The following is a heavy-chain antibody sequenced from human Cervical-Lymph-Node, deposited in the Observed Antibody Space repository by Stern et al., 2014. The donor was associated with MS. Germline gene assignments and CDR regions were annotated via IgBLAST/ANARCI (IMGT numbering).Heavy chain of an antibody. D-gene: IGHD3-16*01. CDR2: INSDGSDT. CDR3: ASGSYGGGGY. Sequence: EVQLVESGGGLVQPGGSLRLSCAASGITFTNYWMHWVRQVPGKGLLWVSRINSDGSDTGYADSVEGRFTISRDNAKNTLYLQMNSLREEDTAVYYCASGSYGGGGYWGQGALVTVSS. CDR1: GITFTNYW. J-gene: IGHJ4*02. V-gene: IGHV3-74*02.